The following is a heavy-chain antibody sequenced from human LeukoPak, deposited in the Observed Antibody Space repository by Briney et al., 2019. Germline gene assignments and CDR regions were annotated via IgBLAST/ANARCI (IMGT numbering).Heavy chain of an antibody. CDR1: GYTLTDYH. V-gene: IGHV1-2*02. Sequence: GASVKGSCKGSGYTLTDYHMHWGRQGPGQGVWLMGWINPNDGDTNYAQKFQGRVTMTRDTSISTAHMEVSRLRSDDTAVYYCARANFLYCSSSTCLFDYWGQGTLVTVSS. D-gene: IGHD2-2*01. J-gene: IGHJ4*02. CDR3: ARANFLYCSSSTCLFDY. CDR2: INPNDGDT.